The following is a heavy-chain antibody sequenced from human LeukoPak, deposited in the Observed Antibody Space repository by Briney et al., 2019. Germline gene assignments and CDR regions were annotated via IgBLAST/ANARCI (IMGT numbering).Heavy chain of an antibody. J-gene: IGHJ6*02. CDR2: IYSGGST. CDR3: ARDGPPQRIAAADPRYYYYYGMDV. CDR1: GFTFSSYD. D-gene: IGHD6-13*01. Sequence: PGGSLRLSCAASGFTFSSYDMSWVRQAPGKGLEWVSVIYSGGSTYYADSVKGRFTISRDNSKNTLYLQMNSLRAEDTAVYYCARDGPPQRIAAADPRYYYYYGMDVWGQGTTVTVSS. V-gene: IGHV3-66*01.